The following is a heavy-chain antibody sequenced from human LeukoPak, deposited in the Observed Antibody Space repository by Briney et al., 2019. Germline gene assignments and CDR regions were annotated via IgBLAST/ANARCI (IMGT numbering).Heavy chain of an antibody. J-gene: IGHJ6*03. Sequence: GGSLRLSCAASGFTFSSYGMHWVRQAPGKGLEWVAVMSYDGTTKYYADSVKGRFTISRDNSKNTLYVQMNSLRPEDTAVYYCARARPDYGDYIHYYYYYMDVWGKGTTVTVSS. CDR3: ARARPDYGDYIHYYYYYMDV. CDR2: MSYDGTTK. D-gene: IGHD4-17*01. CDR1: GFTFSSYG. V-gene: IGHV3-30*03.